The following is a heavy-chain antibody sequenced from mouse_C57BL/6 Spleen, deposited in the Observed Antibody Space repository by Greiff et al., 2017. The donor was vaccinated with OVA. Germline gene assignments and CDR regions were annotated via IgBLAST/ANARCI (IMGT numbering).Heavy chain of an antibody. CDR3: ARGNYYGSSYEGIYY. V-gene: IGHV1-80*01. D-gene: IGHD1-1*01. J-gene: IGHJ2*01. Sequence: QVHVKQSGAELVKPGASVKISCKASGYAFSSYWMNWVKQRPGKGLEWIGQIYPGDGDTNYNGKFKGKATLTADKSSSTAYMQLSSLTSEDSAVYFCARGNYYGSSYEGIYYWGQGTTLTVSS. CDR1: GYAFSSYW. CDR2: IYPGDGDT.